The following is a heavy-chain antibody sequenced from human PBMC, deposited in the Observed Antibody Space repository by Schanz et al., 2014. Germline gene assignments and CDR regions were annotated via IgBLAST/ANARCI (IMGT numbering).Heavy chain of an antibody. V-gene: IGHV3-7*04. CDR1: GFSFSNYW. D-gene: IGHD4-17*01. Sequence: EVQLVESGGGLVQPGESLRLSCAASGFSFSNYWMSWVRQAPGKGPEWVANIKQDGSEKYYVDSVKGRFTISRDNAKKSLYLRMNSLRAEDTAVYYCARDAVTSVLTPGFYYWGQGTLVTVSS. J-gene: IGHJ4*02. CDR3: ARDAVTSVLTPGFYY. CDR2: IKQDGSEK.